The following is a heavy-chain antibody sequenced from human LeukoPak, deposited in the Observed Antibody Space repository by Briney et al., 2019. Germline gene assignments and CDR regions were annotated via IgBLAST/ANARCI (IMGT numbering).Heavy chain of an antibody. V-gene: IGHV5-51*01. Sequence: ESLKISCKGSGYSFTYYWIAWVRQMPGKGLEWMGIIYPDDSDTRYSPSFQGQVTFSADKSISTAYVQWNSLKASDTAMYYCARLPNFGAASNWFDPWGQGTLVTVSS. CDR3: ARLPNFGAASNWFDP. CDR2: IYPDDSDT. D-gene: IGHD4/OR15-4a*01. CDR1: GYSFTYYW. J-gene: IGHJ5*02.